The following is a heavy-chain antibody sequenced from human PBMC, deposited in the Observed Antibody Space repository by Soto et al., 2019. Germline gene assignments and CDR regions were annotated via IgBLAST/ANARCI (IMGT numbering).Heavy chain of an antibody. CDR3: ARGGYSGYDSVLNDY. J-gene: IGHJ4*02. CDR2: ISYDGSNK. V-gene: IGHV3-30*03. D-gene: IGHD5-12*01. CDR1: GFTFSSYG. Sequence: QVQLVESGGGVVQPGRSLRLSCAASGFTFSSYGMHWVRQAPGKGLEWVAVISYDGSNKYYADSVKGRFTISRDNSKNTLYLQMNSLRAEDTAVYYCARGGYSGYDSVLNDYWGQGTLVTVSS.